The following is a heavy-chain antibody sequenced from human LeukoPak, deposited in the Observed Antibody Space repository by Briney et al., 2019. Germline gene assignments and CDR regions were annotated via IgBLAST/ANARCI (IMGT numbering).Heavy chain of an antibody. CDR1: GYSFTYYW. CDR3: ARQDGRALYYFDY. CDR2: IYPADYNT. Sequence: PGESLKICCKGSGYSFTYYWIGCVRQMPGTGLEWMAIIYPADYNTRYSPSFQGQVTISADKSTSTAYLQWSSLKASDPALYYWARQDGRALYYFDYWGQGTLVTVSS. D-gene: IGHD5-24*01. V-gene: IGHV5-51*01. J-gene: IGHJ4*02.